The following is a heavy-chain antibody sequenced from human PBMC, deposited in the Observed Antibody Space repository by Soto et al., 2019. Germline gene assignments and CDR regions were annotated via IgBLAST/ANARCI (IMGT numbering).Heavy chain of an antibody. CDR1: GFTFDDYA. J-gene: IGHJ3*02. CDR2: ISWNSGSI. CDR3: AKGYSSGWYELSAFDI. D-gene: IGHD6-19*01. Sequence: GGSLRLSCAASGFTFDDYAMHWVRQAPGKGLEWVSGISWNSGSIGYADSVKGRFTISRDNAKNSLYLQMNSLRAEDTALYYCAKGYSSGWYELSAFDIWGQGTMVTVSS. V-gene: IGHV3-9*01.